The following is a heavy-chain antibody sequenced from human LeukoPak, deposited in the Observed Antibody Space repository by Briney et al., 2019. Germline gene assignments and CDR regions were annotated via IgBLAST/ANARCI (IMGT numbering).Heavy chain of an antibody. Sequence: SETLSLTCTVSGGSISSSSYYWGWLRQPPGKGLEWIGSIYYSGSTYYNPSLKSRVTISVDTSKNQFSLKLSSVTAADTAVYYCARVGTYYDPYYFDYWGQGTLVTVSS. D-gene: IGHD3-22*01. CDR1: GGSISSSSYY. CDR2: IYYSGST. CDR3: ARVGTYYDPYYFDY. J-gene: IGHJ4*02. V-gene: IGHV4-39*07.